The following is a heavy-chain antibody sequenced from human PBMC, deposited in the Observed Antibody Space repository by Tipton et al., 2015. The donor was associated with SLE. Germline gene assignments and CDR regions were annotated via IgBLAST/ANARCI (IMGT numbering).Heavy chain of an antibody. D-gene: IGHD3-22*01. Sequence: STYYNPSLKSRVTISVDTSKNQFSLKLSSVTAADTAVYYCARGYDSSGYYSLAFDYWGQGTLVTVSS. CDR2: ST. CDR3: ARGYDSSGYYSLAFDY. V-gene: IGHV4-39*01. J-gene: IGHJ4*02.